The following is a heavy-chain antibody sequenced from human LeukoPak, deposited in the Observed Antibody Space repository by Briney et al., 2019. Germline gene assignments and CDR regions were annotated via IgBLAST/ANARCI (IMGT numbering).Heavy chain of an antibody. Sequence: GASVKVSCKASGYTFTSYGISWVRQAPGQGLEWMGGIIPIFGTANYAQKFQGRVTITADESTSTAYMELSSLRSEDTAVYYCATNRDKSITIFGVVTDYYYYMDVWGKGTTVTVSS. CDR2: IIPIFGTA. J-gene: IGHJ6*03. V-gene: IGHV1-69*13. CDR3: ATNRDKSITIFGVVTDYYYYMDV. CDR1: GYTFTSYG. D-gene: IGHD3-3*01.